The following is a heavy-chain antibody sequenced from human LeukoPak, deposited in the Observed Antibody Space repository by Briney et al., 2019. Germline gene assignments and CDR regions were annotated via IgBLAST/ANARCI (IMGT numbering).Heavy chain of an antibody. CDR2: ISAYNGNT. CDR1: GYTFTSYG. Sequence: ASVKVSCKASGYTFTSYGISWVRQAPGQGLEWMGWISAYNGNTNYAQKLQGRVTMTTDTSTSTAYMELRSLRSDDTAVYYCARTHYYGSGSYLFDPWGQGTLVTVSS. CDR3: ARTHYYGSGSYLFDP. J-gene: IGHJ5*02. V-gene: IGHV1-18*01. D-gene: IGHD3-10*01.